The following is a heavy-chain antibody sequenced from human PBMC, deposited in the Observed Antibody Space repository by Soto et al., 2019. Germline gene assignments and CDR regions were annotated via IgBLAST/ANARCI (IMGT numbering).Heavy chain of an antibody. V-gene: IGHV3-30-3*01. CDR2: IAYDGSNK. Sequence: QVQLVESGGGVVQPGRSLRLSCTASGFTFSTYAMHWVRQAPGKGLEWVAVIAYDGSNKYYADSVEGRFTISRDNSQNTLYLQMNSLRTEDTALYSCARDGGSYWGHGTQVFVSS. J-gene: IGHJ4*01. D-gene: IGHD3-16*01. CDR1: GFTFSTYA. CDR3: ARDGGSY.